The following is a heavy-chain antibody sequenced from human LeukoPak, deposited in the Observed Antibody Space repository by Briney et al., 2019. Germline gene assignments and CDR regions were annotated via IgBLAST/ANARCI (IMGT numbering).Heavy chain of an antibody. V-gene: IGHV1-69*13. D-gene: IGHD3-22*01. CDR3: ASSTLPAEYYYDSSGYRIFDY. CDR1: GGTFSSYA. CDR2: IIPIFGTA. Sequence: SVKVSCKDSGGTFSSYAISWVRQAPGQGLEWMGGIIPIFGTANYAQKFQGRVTITADESTSTAYMELSSLRSEDTAVYYCASSTLPAEYYYDSSGYRIFDYWGQGTLVTVSS. J-gene: IGHJ4*02.